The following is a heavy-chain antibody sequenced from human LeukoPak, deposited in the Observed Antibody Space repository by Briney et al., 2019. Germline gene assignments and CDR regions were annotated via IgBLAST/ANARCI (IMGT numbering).Heavy chain of an antibody. CDR1: GYTFSAYY. Sequence: ASVKVSCKASGYTFSAYYIHWVRQAPGQGLEWIGWISVYNDDTNYAQNLQGRLTMTTDTYTNTAYMELRSLRSDDTAVYYCARDPGYCSSTSCANWFDPWGQGTLVTVSS. CDR2: ISVYNDDT. CDR3: ARDPGYCSSTSCANWFDP. D-gene: IGHD2-2*01. J-gene: IGHJ5*02. V-gene: IGHV1-18*04.